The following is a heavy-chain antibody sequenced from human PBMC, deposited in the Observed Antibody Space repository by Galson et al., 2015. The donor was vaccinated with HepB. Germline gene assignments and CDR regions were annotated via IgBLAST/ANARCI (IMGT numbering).Heavy chain of an antibody. V-gene: IGHV3-21*01. CDR2: ISSSSSYI. D-gene: IGHD2-2*01. Sequence: SLRLSCAASGFTFSSYSMNWVRQAPGKGLEWVSSISSSSSYIYYADSVKGRFTISRDNAKNSLYLQMNSLRAEDTAVYYCARDEQDIVVVPAAVNWFDPWGQGTLVTVSS. CDR3: ARDEQDIVVVPAAVNWFDP. J-gene: IGHJ5*02. CDR1: GFTFSSYS.